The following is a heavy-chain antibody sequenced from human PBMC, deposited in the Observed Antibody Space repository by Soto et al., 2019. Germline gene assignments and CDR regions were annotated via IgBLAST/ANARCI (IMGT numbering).Heavy chain of an antibody. Sequence: SETLSLTCTVSGGSVSSGSYYWSWIRQPPGKGLEWIGYIYYSGSTNYNPSLKSRVTISVDTSKNQFSLKLSSVTAADTAVYYCARDRDYDILTGYPYYYYGMDVWGQGTTVTVSS. CDR1: GGSVSSGSYY. J-gene: IGHJ6*02. CDR3: ARDRDYDILTGYPYYYYGMDV. CDR2: IYYSGST. V-gene: IGHV4-61*01. D-gene: IGHD3-9*01.